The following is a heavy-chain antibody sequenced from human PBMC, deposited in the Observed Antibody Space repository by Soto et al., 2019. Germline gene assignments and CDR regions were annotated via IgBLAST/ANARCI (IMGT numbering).Heavy chain of an antibody. Sequence: LRLSCTTSGFTFGDYAISWFRQTPGKGLEWVGFIRSRPYGGTTEYAASVKGRFAISRDESENIAYLRMNSLKSEDTAIYFCARAYYDFWSGYFPFDRWGQGTLVTVSS. CDR2: IRSRPYGGTT. CDR1: GFTFGDYA. CDR3: ARAYYDFWSGYFPFDR. D-gene: IGHD3-3*01. V-gene: IGHV3-49*03. J-gene: IGHJ4*02.